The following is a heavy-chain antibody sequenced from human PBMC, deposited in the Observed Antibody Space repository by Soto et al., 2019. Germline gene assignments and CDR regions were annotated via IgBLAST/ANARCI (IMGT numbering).Heavy chain of an antibody. Sequence: GGSLRLSCSASGFTFTRYSMNWVRQAPGKGLEWVSSISSTTNYIYYADSMKGRFTVSRDNAKNSVYLEMNSLSAEDTALYYCARESEDLTSNFDYWGQGTLVTVSS. CDR2: ISSTTNYI. CDR3: ARESEDLTSNFDY. CDR1: GFTFTRYS. J-gene: IGHJ4*02. V-gene: IGHV3-21*01.